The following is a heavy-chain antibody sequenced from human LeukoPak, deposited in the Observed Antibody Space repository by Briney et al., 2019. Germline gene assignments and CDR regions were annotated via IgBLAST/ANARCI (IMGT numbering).Heavy chain of an antibody. V-gene: IGHV3-15*01. CDR1: GFTFSNAW. CDR3: TTGGYYDSSGYYYGGYFQH. J-gene: IGHJ1*01. Sequence: SCAASGFTFSNAWMSWVRQAPGKGLEWVGRIKSKTDGGTTDYAAPVKGRFTISRDDSKNTLYLQMNSLKTEDTAVYYCTTGGYYDSSGYYYGGYFQHWGQGTLVTVSS. CDR2: IKSKTDGGTT. D-gene: IGHD3-22*01.